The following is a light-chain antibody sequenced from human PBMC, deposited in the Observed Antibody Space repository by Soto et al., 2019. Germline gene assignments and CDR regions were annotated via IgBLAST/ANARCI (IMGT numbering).Light chain of an antibody. V-gene: IGLV1-51*01. Sequence: QSALTQPASVSGSLGQSITISCTGTSRDVGSYNYISWYQQHPGRAPKLIIYDNNKRPSGIPDRFSGSKSGTSATLGITGLQTGDEADYYCGTWDSSLSGGLFGGGTKLTVL. CDR2: DNN. CDR3: GTWDSSLSGGL. J-gene: IGLJ2*01. CDR1: SRDVGSYNY.